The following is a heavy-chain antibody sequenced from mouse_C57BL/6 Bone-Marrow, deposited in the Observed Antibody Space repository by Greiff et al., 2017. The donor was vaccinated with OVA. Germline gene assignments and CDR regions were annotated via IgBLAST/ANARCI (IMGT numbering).Heavy chain of an antibody. CDR2: INPSTGGT. D-gene: IGHD3-2*02. CDR3: AQLRFLYYAMDY. Sequence: EVPLVESGPELVKPGASVKISCKASGYSFTGYYMNWVKQSPEKSLEWIGEINPSTGGTTYNQKFKAKATLTVDKSSSTAYMQLKSLTSEDSAVYYCAQLRFLYYAMDYWGQGTSVTVSS. J-gene: IGHJ4*01. CDR1: GYSFTGYY. V-gene: IGHV1-42*01.